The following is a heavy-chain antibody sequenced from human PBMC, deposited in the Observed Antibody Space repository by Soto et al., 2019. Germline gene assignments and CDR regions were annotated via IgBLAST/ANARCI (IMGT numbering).Heavy chain of an antibody. J-gene: IGHJ6*02. CDR3: SKDSQSVVWSAARVYGMDD. D-gene: IGHD2-2*01. CDR2: LIDNGGHT. Sequence: PGGALRLSCAGPGSTLSSYAMTWVCPALEKGLAWVSTLIDNGGHTYYADSVKGRCTISRDNAKNALYLQLSRLRGEDTAVYYCSKDSQSVVWSAARVYGMDDWGQGTTVTVSS. CDR1: GSTLSSYA. V-gene: IGHV3-23*01.